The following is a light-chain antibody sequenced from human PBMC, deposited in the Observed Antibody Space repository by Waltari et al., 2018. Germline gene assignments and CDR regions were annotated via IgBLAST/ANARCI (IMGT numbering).Light chain of an antibody. CDR1: SSNIGSNS. CDR2: DNN. V-gene: IGLV1-51*01. Sequence: QSMLTQPPSVSAAPGPKVTIPCSGSSSNIGSNSVSWYHQLPGTAPKVLIYDNNKRPSGIPDRFSGSKSATSATLGITGLQTGDEADYYCGTWDSTLSAVVFGGGTKLTVL. CDR3: GTWDSTLSAVV. J-gene: IGLJ3*02.